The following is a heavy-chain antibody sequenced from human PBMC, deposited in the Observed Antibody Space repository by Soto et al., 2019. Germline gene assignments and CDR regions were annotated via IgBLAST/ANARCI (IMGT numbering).Heavy chain of an antibody. CDR2: IYYSGIT. CDR1: GGSISSSSYY. Sequence: PSETLSLTCTVSGGSISSSSYYWGWIRQPPGKGLEWIGNIYYSGITYYNPSLKSRVTISVDTSKNQFSLQLTSVTAADTAVYYCARMPTNSGFDPCGQGTLLTVSS. V-gene: IGHV4-39*01. J-gene: IGHJ5*02. D-gene: IGHD1-1*01. CDR3: ARMPTNSGFDP.